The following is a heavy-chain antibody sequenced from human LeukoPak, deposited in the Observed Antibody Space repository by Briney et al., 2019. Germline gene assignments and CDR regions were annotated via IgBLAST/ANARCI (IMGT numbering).Heavy chain of an antibody. CDR2: ISYDGSNK. CDR3: AKDRLTIFYYFDY. J-gene: IGHJ4*02. Sequence: GGYLRFSCAASGFTFSSYGMHWVRQAPGKGLEWVAVISYDGSNKYYADSAKGRFTISRDNSKNTLYLQMNSLRAEDTAVYYCAKDRLTIFYYFDYWGQGTLVTVSS. V-gene: IGHV3-30*18. CDR1: GFTFSSYG. D-gene: IGHD3-9*01.